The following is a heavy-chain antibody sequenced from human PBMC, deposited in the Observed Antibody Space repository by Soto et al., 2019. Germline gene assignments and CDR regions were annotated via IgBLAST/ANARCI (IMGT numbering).Heavy chain of an antibody. J-gene: IGHJ6*03. CDR3: ARSSRVLRFLEWPLYMDV. Sequence: SETLSLTCAVYGGSFSGYYWSWIRQPPGKGLEWIGEINHSGSTNYNPSLKSRVTISVDTSKNQFSLKLSSVTAADTAVYYCARSSRVLRFLEWPLYMDVWGKGTTVTVSS. D-gene: IGHD3-3*01. CDR2: INHSGST. CDR1: GGSFSGYY. V-gene: IGHV4-34*01.